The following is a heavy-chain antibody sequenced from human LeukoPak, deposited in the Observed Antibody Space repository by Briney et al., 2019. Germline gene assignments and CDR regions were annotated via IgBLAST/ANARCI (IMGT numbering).Heavy chain of an antibody. J-gene: IGHJ1*01. D-gene: IGHD3-22*01. Sequence: TGGSLRLSCAASGFTFSGFGMHWVRQAPGKGLEWVAVISYDGGNKHYADSVKGRFTISRDNSKNTLYLQMNSLRAEDTAVYYCAKGGYHDSSGYYYGYFHHWGQGTLVTVSS. CDR2: ISYDGGNK. V-gene: IGHV3-30*18. CDR3: AKGGYHDSSGYYYGYFHH. CDR1: GFTFSGFG.